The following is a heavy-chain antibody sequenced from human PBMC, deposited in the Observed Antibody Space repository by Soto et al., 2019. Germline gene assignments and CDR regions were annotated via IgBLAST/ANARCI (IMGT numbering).Heavy chain of an antibody. J-gene: IGHJ4*02. CDR3: ARDQTDSGGYSDS. Sequence: GGSRRRSCEASGFNFSSYVIHWGREAPGKGLEWVAIIWNDGSNEYYADSVKGRFTISRDNSKNTVYLQVSKLRAEDTAVYFCARDQTDSGGYSDSWGQGTLVTVSS. D-gene: IGHD3-22*01. CDR2: IWNDGSNE. V-gene: IGHV3-33*01. CDR1: GFNFSSYV.